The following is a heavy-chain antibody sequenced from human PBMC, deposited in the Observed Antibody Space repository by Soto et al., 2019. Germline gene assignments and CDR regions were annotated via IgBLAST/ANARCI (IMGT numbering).Heavy chain of an antibody. CDR1: GGTFSSYA. V-gene: IGHV1-69*12. CDR3: ASVLELHYYYGMDV. CDR2: IIPIFGTA. D-gene: IGHD1-7*01. J-gene: IGHJ6*02. Sequence: QVQLVQSGAEVKKPGSSVKVSCKASGGTFSSYAISWVRQAPGQGLEWMGGIIPIFGTANYAHKFQGRVTITADESTRTAYMELSSLRSEDTAVYYCASVLELHYYYGMDVWGQGTTVTVSS.